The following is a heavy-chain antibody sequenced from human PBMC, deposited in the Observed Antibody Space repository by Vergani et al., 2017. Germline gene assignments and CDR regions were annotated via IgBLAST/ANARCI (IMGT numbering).Heavy chain of an antibody. J-gene: IGHJ5*02. D-gene: IGHD3-10*01. CDR2: MYHSGST. Sequence: QVQLQESGPGLVKSSETLSLTCSVSFDSIRNLYCNWIRKPPGKELEWVGYMYHSGSTNYNPSLETRVTISGDTPKNQFSLKLNSVTAADTAVYYCGRVADFYGLGSRLLDLWGQGILVTVSS. CDR3: GRVADFYGLGSRLLDL. CDR1: FDSIRNLY. V-gene: IGHV4-59*11.